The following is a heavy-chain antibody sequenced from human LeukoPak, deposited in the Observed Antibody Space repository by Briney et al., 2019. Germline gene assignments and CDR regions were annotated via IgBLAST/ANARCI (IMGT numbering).Heavy chain of an antibody. V-gene: IGHV3-23*01. D-gene: IGHD6-13*01. CDR3: AKPHIAAADYYYYYMDV. CDR1: RFAFSAYA. Sequence: PGGSLRLSCAASRFAFSAYAMTWVRQAPGKGLEWVSSITGSGAGTSYADSVKGRFTISRDNSKNTLYLQMNNLRAEDTAVYYCAKPHIAAADYYYYYMDVWGKGTTVTVSS. CDR2: ITGSGAGT. J-gene: IGHJ6*03.